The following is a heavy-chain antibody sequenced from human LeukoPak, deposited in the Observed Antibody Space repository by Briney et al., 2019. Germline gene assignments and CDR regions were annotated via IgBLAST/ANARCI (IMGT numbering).Heavy chain of an antibody. V-gene: IGHV3-30*02. D-gene: IGHD6-13*01. CDR2: IRYDGSNK. CDR1: GFTFSSYG. CDR3: AKDHIAAAGNNPLPFDY. J-gene: IGHJ4*02. Sequence: LPGGSLRLSCAASGFTFSSYGMHWVRQAPGKGLEWVAFIRYDGSNKYYADSVKGRFTISRDNSKNTLYLQMNSLRAEDTAVYYCAKDHIAAAGNNPLPFDYWGQGTLVTVSS.